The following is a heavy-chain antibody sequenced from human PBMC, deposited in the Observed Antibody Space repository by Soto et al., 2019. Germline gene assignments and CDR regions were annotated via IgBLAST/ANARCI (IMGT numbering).Heavy chain of an antibody. CDR2: INVGNGNT. CDR1: GYNFKNYD. Sequence: QVQLVQSGAEVKKPGASVNASCKASGYNFKNYDIYWVPQGPGQRLEWMGWINVGNGNTKYAQQFQGRVTITTETSATTAYMELRSLKSEDTAVYYCARDNKGYTTTWTPAYWGQGTLVSVSS. V-gene: IGHV1-3*01. D-gene: IGHD6-13*01. CDR3: ARDNKGYTTTWTPAY. J-gene: IGHJ4*02.